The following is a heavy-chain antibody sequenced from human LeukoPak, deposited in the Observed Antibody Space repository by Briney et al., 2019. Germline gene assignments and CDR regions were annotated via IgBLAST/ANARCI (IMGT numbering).Heavy chain of an antibody. D-gene: IGHD2-21*02. CDR3: ARGISSGIVVTAIAY. V-gene: IGHV3-30*09. CDR1: GFTFSTYA. Sequence: GGSRRLSCAASGFTFSTYAMHWVRQAPDKGLEWVAVISDGGSDKFYADSVRGRFAISRDNSENTLSLQMSSLRAEDTAVYYCARGISSGIVVTAIAYWGQGTLVTVSS. J-gene: IGHJ4*02. CDR2: ISDGGSDK.